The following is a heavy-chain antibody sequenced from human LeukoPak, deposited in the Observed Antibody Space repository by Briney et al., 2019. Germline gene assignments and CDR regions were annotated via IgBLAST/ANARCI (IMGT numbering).Heavy chain of an antibody. D-gene: IGHD3-9*01. CDR3: AKGTVLRYFDWLPIIDYSDY. V-gene: IGHV3-43*02. Sequence: VGSLRLSCAASGFTFDDYAMHWVRQAPGKGLEWVSLISGDGGSTYYADSVKGRFTISRDNSKNSLYLQMNSLRTEDTALYYCAKGTVLRYFDWLPIIDYSDYWGQGTLVTVSS. CDR2: ISGDGGST. J-gene: IGHJ4*02. CDR1: GFTFDDYA.